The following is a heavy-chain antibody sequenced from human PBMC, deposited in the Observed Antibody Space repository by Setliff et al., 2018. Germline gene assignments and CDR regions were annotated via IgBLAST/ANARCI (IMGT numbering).Heavy chain of an antibody. Sequence: ASVKVSCKTSGFRFTSFGFSWVRQAPGQGLEWMGGTIPMFGSANYAQEFQGRVAIITDESTSTAYMGLSSLRPEDTAMYDCAREEVILMTVNNYYYYMDVWGKGTTVTVSS. CDR2: TIPMFGSA. D-gene: IGHD2-15*01. CDR3: AREEVILMTVNNYYYYMDV. J-gene: IGHJ6*03. V-gene: IGHV1-69*05. CDR1: GFRFTSFG.